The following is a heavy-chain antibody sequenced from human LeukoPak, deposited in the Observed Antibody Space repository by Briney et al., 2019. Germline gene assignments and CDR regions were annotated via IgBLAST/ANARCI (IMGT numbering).Heavy chain of an antibody. Sequence: SETLSLTCTVSGGSISSSSYYWGWIRQPPGKELEWIGSIYYSGSTYYNPSLKGRVTISVDKNQFSLKLSSVTAADTAVYYCARLGYCSGGNCLRYYFDYWGQGILVTVSS. D-gene: IGHD2-15*01. CDR3: ARLGYCSGGNCLRYYFDY. J-gene: IGHJ4*02. CDR2: IYYSGST. V-gene: IGHV4-39*01. CDR1: GGSISSSSYY.